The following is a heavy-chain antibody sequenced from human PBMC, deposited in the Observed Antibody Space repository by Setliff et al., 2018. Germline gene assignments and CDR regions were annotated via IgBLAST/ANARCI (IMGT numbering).Heavy chain of an antibody. D-gene: IGHD1-1*01. J-gene: IGHJ4*02. CDR2: VYTSWST. Sequence: PSETLSLTCTVSGDSISSRTHYWSWIRQPAGKGLEWIGQVYTSWSTNYNPSLKSRVTISLDTSKNQFSLRLNSVTAADTAVYYCARTGTYRYFDYWGQGILVTVSS. V-gene: IGHV4-61*09. CDR3: ARTGTYRYFDY. CDR1: GDSISSRTHY.